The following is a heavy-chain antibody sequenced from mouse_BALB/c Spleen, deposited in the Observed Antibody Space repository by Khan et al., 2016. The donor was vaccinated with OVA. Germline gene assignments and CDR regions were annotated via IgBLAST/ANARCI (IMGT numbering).Heavy chain of an antibody. CDR3: AKDTTVESYWYLDY. V-gene: IGHV2-9*02. Sequence: QVQLKESGPGLVAPSQSLSITCTVSGFSLTSYGVHWVRQPPGKGLEWLGVIWAGGSTNYNSALLSRLSISKDNSKSQVFLKMNSLQTDDTAMYYCAKDTTVESYWYLDYWGAGTTVTVSS. J-gene: IGHJ1*01. D-gene: IGHD1-1*01. CDR1: GFSLTSYG. CDR2: IWAGGST.